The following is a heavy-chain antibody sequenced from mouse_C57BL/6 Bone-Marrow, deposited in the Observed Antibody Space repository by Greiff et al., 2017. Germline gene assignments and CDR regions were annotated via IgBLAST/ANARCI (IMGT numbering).Heavy chain of an antibody. V-gene: IGHV14-3*01. Sequence: VQLQQSVAELVRPGASVKLSCTASGFNIKNTYMHWVKQRPEQGLEWIGRIDPANGNTKYAPKFQGKATITADTSSTTAYLQLSSLTSEDTAIYYGASSITTVRDWYFDVWGTGTTVTVSS. CDR3: ASSITTVRDWYFDV. J-gene: IGHJ1*03. D-gene: IGHD1-1*01. CDR1: GFNIKNTY. CDR2: IDPANGNT.